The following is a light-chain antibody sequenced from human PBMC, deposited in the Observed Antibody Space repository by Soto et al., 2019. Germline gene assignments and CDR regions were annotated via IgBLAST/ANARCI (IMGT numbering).Light chain of an antibody. CDR2: GAS. CDR3: PQYGSYRT. CDR1: QSVSSSY. J-gene: IGKJ1*01. Sequence: EIVLTQSPGTLSLSPGERATLSCRASQSVSSSYLAWYQQKPGQAPRLLIYGASSRATGIPDRFSGSGSGTDFTLTISRLEPEDFAVYYCPQYGSYRTLGQGTKVDLK. V-gene: IGKV3-20*01.